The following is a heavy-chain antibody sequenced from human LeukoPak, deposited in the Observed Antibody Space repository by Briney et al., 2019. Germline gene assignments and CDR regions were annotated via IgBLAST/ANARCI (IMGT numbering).Heavy chain of an antibody. CDR1: GGSFSGYY. Sequence: SETLSLTCAAYGGSFSGYYWSWIRQPPGKGLEWIGYIYYSGSTNYNPSLKSRVTISVDTSKNQFSLKLSSVTAADTAVYYCARRPAVAFFDYWGQGTLVTVSS. D-gene: IGHD6-19*01. J-gene: IGHJ4*02. CDR3: ARRPAVAFFDY. CDR2: IYYSGST. V-gene: IGHV4-59*01.